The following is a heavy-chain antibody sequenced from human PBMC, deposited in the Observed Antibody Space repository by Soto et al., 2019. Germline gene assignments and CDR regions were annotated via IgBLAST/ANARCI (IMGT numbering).Heavy chain of an antibody. CDR2: ISWNSGSI. J-gene: IGHJ6*02. V-gene: IGHV3-9*01. CDR3: ANGGWDGGGMDV. CDR1: GFTFDDYA. Sequence: EVQLVESGGGLVQPGRSLRFSCAASGFTFDDYAMHWVRQAPGKGLEWVSGISWNSGSIGYADSVKGRFTISRDNAKNSLYLQMNSLRAEDTALYYCANGGWDGGGMDVWGQGTTVTVSS. D-gene: IGHD3-16*01.